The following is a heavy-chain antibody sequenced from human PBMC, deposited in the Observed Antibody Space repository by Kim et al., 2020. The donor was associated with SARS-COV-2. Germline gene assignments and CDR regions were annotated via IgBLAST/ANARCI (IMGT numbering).Heavy chain of an antibody. CDR2: ISYDGSNK. D-gene: IGHD3-10*01. CDR3: ARPQERLWFGELLLYFDY. J-gene: IGHJ4*02. V-gene: IGHV3-33*05. CDR1: GFTFSSYG. Sequence: GGSLRLSCAASGFTFSSYGMHWVRQAPGKGLEWVAVISYDGSNKYYADSVKGRFTISRDNSKNTLYLQMNSLRAEDTAVYYCARPQERLWFGELLLYFDYWGQGTLVTVSS.